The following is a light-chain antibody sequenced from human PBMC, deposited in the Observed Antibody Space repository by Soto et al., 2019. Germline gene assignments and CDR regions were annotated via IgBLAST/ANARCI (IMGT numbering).Light chain of an antibody. CDR2: DAS. CDR1: QSVSSSY. J-gene: IGKJ4*01. Sequence: EIVLTQSPCTLSLSPGERATLSCRASQSVSSSYLAWYQQKPGQAPRLLIYDASSRATGIPDRFSGSGSGTDFTLTISRLEPEDFAVHYCQQYGNSPLTFGGGTKVDIK. V-gene: IGKV3-20*01. CDR3: QQYGNSPLT.